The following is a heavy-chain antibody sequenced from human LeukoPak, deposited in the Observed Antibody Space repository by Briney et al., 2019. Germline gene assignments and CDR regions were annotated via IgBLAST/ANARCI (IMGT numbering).Heavy chain of an antibody. Sequence: GGSLRLSCAASGFTFSSYAMGWVRQAPGKGLEWVSVMYTLGNTNYADSVRGRFTISRDNSKNTLYLQMNSLRAEDTAVYYCAGYGGSYPYYMDVWGKGTTVTISS. CDR3: AGYGGSYPYYMDV. CDR1: GFTFSSYA. D-gene: IGHD1-26*01. J-gene: IGHJ6*03. CDR2: MYTLGNT. V-gene: IGHV3-66*01.